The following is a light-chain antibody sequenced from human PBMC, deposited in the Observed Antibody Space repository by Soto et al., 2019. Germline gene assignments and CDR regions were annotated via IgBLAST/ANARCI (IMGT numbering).Light chain of an antibody. CDR3: QHYGSSPYT. V-gene: IGKV3D-15*02. CDR1: QRVSSN. J-gene: IGKJ2*01. CDR2: GAS. Sequence: EVEMTQSPATVSVSPGERVTLSCRASQRVSSNVAWYQQKPGQAPRVLIFGASTRATGTPARFSGSGSGTEFTLTISSLQPEDFAVYYCQHYGSSPYTFGQGTKLEIK.